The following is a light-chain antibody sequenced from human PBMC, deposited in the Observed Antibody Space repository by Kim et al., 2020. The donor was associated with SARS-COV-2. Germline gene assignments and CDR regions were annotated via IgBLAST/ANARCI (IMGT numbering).Light chain of an antibody. V-gene: IGKV3-20*01. CDR1: QSFSDSN. CDR2: GAS. CDR3: QQYGYSPWT. J-gene: IGKJ1*01. Sequence: PGVTVTLSCGPSQSFSDSNLAWYQQKPGRAPRLLIYGASTRATGIPDRFGGIGSGTEFTLTISRLEPEDFAMYYCQQYGYSPWTFGQGTKVDIK.